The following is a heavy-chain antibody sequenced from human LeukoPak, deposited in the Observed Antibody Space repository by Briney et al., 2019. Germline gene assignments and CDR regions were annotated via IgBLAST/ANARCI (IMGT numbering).Heavy chain of an antibody. V-gene: IGHV1-46*01. D-gene: IGHD4-17*01. J-gene: IGHJ4*02. CDR3: ATYGDHSALSFDY. CDR1: GYTFTSYY. CDR2: INPSGGST. Sequence: ASVKVSCKASGYTFTSYYMHWVRQAPGQGLEWMGIINPSGGSTSYAQKFQGRVTMTEDTSTDTAYMELSSLRSEDTAVYYCATYGDHSALSFDYWGQGTLVTVSS.